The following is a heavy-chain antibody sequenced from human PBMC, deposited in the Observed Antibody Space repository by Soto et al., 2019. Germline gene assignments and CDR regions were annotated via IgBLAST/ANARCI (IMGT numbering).Heavy chain of an antibody. CDR1: GFNFNNLA. CDR3: AKDAVYNDGLWLVAE. J-gene: IGHJ4*02. CDR2: IYGSGGGK. D-gene: IGHD2-21*01. V-gene: IGHV3-23*05. Sequence: SGGSLRLSCAASGFNFNNLAMIWVRQSPGRGLEWVSGIYGSGGGKIYADSVKGRFSISRDNSRNTLYLQMTSLTDEDTAVYYCAKDAVYNDGLWLVAEWCRGTLVTVSS.